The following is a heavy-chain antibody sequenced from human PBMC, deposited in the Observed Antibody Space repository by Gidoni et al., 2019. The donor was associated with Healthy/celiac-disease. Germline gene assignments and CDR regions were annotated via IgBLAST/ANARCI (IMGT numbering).Heavy chain of an antibody. D-gene: IGHD3-3*01. Sequence: QLQLQQWGAGLLKPSEPLSLTCAVYGGSFSGSYWSWIRQPPGQGLEWIGEINHSGSTNYNPSLKRRVTISVDTSQNQFSLKLSSVTAADTAVYYCARASPPGITIFGVVGFDPWGQGTLVTVSS. J-gene: IGHJ5*02. CDR1: GGSFSGSY. V-gene: IGHV4-34*01. CDR3: ARASPPGITIFGVVGFDP. CDR2: INHSGST.